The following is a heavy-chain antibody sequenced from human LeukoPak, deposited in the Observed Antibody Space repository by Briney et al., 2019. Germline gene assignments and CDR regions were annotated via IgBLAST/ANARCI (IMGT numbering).Heavy chain of an antibody. CDR3: ANWYSTGWFAFGY. CDR2: ISSSSSYI. V-gene: IGHV3-21*04. J-gene: IGHJ4*02. CDR1: GFSFSSYT. Sequence: GGSLRLSCAASGFSFSSYTMNWVRQAPGKGLEWVSVISSSSSYIYYADSVKGRFTISRDNSKNTLYLQMNSLRAEDTAVYFCANWYSTGWFAFGYWGQGTLVTVSS. D-gene: IGHD6-19*01.